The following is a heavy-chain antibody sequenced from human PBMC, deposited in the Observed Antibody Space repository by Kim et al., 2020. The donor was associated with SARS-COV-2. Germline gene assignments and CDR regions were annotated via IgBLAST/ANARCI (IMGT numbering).Heavy chain of an antibody. J-gene: IGHJ6*02. CDR1: GGSISSGGYY. V-gene: IGHV4-31*03. CDR2: IYYSGST. CDR3: ARDQRSDYSPYYYGMDV. Sequence: SETLSLTCTVSGGSISSGGYYWSWIRQHPGKGLEWIGYIYYSGSTYYNPSLKSRVTISVDTSKNQFSLKLSSVTAADTAVYYCARDQRSDYSPYYYGMDVWGQGTTVTVSS. D-gene: IGHD4-4*01.